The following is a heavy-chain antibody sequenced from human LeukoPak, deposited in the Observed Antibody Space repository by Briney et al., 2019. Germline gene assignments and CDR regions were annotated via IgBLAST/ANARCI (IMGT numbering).Heavy chain of an antibody. V-gene: IGHV3-43*01. J-gene: IGHJ4*02. CDR3: VREMGGYPFDH. Sequence: PGGSLRLSCAASGFTFDDFTMHWVRQAPGKGLEWVSLISWDGGSTYYADSVKGRFTISRDNTKNSLYLQMNSLRAEDTAIYYCVREMGGYPFDHWGQGTLVTVSS. D-gene: IGHD5-12*01. CDR2: ISWDGGST. CDR1: GFTFDDFT.